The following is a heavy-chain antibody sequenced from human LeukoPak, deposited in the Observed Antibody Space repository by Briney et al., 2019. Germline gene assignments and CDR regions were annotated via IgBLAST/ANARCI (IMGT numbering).Heavy chain of an antibody. CDR1: GFIFSSYA. CDR2: ISGSGGGT. Sequence: PGGSLRLSCAASGFIFSSYAMSWVRQAPGKGLEWVSGISGSGGGTYYADSVKGRFTISRDNSKSTLYLQMNSLRAEDTAVYYCARVGKRYSSSWHTWCFDYWGQGTLVTVSS. CDR3: ARVGKRYSSSWHTWCFDY. J-gene: IGHJ4*02. D-gene: IGHD6-13*01. V-gene: IGHV3-23*01.